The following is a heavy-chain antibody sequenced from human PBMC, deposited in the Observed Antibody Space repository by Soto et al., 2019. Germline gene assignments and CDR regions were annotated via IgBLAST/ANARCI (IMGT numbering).Heavy chain of an antibody. V-gene: IGHV3-30-3*01. J-gene: IGHJ4*02. CDR3: ARGFNWLDY. CDR2: ISYDGSNK. CDR1: GFTFSSYA. Sequence: GGSLRLSCAASGFTFSSYAMHWVRQAPGKGLEWVAVISYDGSNKYYADSVKGRFTISRDNSKNTLYLQMNSLRAEDTAVYYCARGFNWLDYWGQGTLVTVSS. D-gene: IGHD1-20*01.